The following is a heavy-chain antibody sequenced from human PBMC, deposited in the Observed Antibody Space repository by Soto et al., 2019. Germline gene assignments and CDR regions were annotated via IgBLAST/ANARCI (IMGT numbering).Heavy chain of an antibody. J-gene: IGHJ4*02. CDR3: AKESGG. CDR2: ISWNSGSI. D-gene: IGHD3-10*01. V-gene: IGHV3-9*01. CDR1: GFTFDDYA. Sequence: EVQLVESGGGLVQPGRSLRLSCAASGFTFDDYAMHWVRQAPGKGLEWVSGISWNSGSIGYADSVKGRFTISRDNAKNSLDLQMNSLRAEDTALYYCAKESGGWGQGTLVTVSS.